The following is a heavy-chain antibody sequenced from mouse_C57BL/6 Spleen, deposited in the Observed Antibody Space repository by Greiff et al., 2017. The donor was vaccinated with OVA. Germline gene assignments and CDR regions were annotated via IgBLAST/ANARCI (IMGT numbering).Heavy chain of an antibody. CDR2: IYPRSGNT. CDR3: ARYGNYIYYYAMDY. Sequence: VKLVESGAELARPGASVKLSCKASGYTFTSYGISWVKQRTGQGLEWIGEIYPRSGNTYYNEKFKGKATLTADKSSSTAYMELRSLTSEDSAVYFCARYGNYIYYYAMDYWGQGTSVTVSS. D-gene: IGHD2-1*01. V-gene: IGHV1-81*01. CDR1: GYTFTSYG. J-gene: IGHJ4*01.